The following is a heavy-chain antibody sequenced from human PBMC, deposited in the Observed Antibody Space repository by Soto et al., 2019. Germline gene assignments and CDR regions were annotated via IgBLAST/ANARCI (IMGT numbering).Heavy chain of an antibody. CDR3: AKFVGSIAAAATGWDY. Sequence: GGSLRLSCAASGFTFSSYGMHWVRQAPGKGLEWVAVISYDGSNKYYADSVKGRFTISRDNSKNTLYLQMNSLRAEDTAVYYCAKFVGSIAAAATGWDYWGQGTLVTVSS. J-gene: IGHJ4*02. CDR1: GFTFSSYG. CDR2: ISYDGSNK. D-gene: IGHD6-13*01. V-gene: IGHV3-30*18.